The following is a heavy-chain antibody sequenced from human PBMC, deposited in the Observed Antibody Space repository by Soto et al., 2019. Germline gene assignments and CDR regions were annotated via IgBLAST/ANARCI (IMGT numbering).Heavy chain of an antibody. Sequence: PSETLSLTCSVSGADINTYSWTWIRQPAGKGLEWIGRIYTSASINYNPSLKGRVTLSVDTSTNQVSLRLASVTAADTAIYYCARDREAGYNFYYGMDVWGHGTPVNVS. CDR2: IYTSASI. CDR3: ARDREAGYNFYYGMDV. V-gene: IGHV4-4*07. CDR1: GADINTYS. J-gene: IGHJ6*02. D-gene: IGHD6-19*01.